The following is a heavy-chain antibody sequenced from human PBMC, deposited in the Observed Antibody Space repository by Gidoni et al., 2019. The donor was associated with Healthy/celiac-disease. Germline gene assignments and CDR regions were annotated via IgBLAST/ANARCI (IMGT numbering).Heavy chain of an antibody. CDR1: GFTSSSYS. CDR3: ARDGTDYYDSSGYSQDYFDY. V-gene: IGHV3-48*02. CDR2: ISSSSSTI. J-gene: IGHJ4*02. D-gene: IGHD3-22*01. Sequence: EVQLVESGGGLVQTGGSLRLSCADSGFTSSSYSMNGVRQAPGTGLEWVSYISSSSSTIYYADSVKGRFTISRDNAKNSLYLQMNSLRDEDTAVYYCARDGTDYYDSSGYSQDYFDYWGQGTLVTVSS.